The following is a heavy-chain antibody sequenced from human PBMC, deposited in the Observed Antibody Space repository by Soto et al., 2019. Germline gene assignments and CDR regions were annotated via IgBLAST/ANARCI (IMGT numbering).Heavy chain of an antibody. CDR2: IYHSGST. V-gene: IGHV4-39*07. Sequence: SETLSLTCSASGGSITSSSHFWGWVRQPPGKGLEWIGYIYHSGSTYYNPSLKSRVTMSVDMSKNQFSLRLSSVTAADTAIYYCATRITVFGLLIPPFDPWGQGTQVTVSS. CDR1: GGSITSSSHF. D-gene: IGHD3-3*01. J-gene: IGHJ5*02. CDR3: ATRITVFGLLIPPFDP.